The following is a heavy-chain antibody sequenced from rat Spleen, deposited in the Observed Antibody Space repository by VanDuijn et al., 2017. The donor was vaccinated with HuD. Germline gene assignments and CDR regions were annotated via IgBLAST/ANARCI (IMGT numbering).Heavy chain of an antibody. J-gene: IGHJ2*01. CDR1: GFTFSNYG. CDR2: ISHDGSGT. CDR3: ARRGYNNYFFDY. Sequence: EVQLVESGGGLVQPGRSLKLSCAASGFTFSNYGMAWVRQAPTKGLEWVATISHDGSGTDYRDPVKGRFTISRDNAKSTPYLKMDSLRSEDTATYYCARRGYNNYFFDYWGQGVMVTVSA. V-gene: IGHV5-29*01. D-gene: IGHD1-10*01.